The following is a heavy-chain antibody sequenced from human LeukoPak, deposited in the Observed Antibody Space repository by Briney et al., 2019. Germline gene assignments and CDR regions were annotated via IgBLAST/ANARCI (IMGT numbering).Heavy chain of an antibody. CDR2: VSSDWGTT. CDR3: VRGLYGLGWDY. J-gene: IGHJ4*02. Sequence: GGSLRLSCSPSRFSLSSYNMHCVRQAPGKGLEFVSGVSSDWGTTDYADSARDRFTISRDNSKNTLYLQMSSLRAEDTAIYYCVRGLYGLGWDYWGPGTLVTVSS. D-gene: IGHD3-10*01. CDR1: RFSLSSYN. V-gene: IGHV3-64D*06.